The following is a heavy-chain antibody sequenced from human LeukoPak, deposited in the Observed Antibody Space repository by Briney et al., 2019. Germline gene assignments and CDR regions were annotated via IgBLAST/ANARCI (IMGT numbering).Heavy chain of an antibody. V-gene: IGHV3-23*01. CDR3: AKAWAAAGTFDS. CDR2: IIGSGGDT. Sequence: GGSLRLSCAASGFTFSSYAMSWVRQAPGKGLEWVSTIIGSGGDTYYADSVKGRFTISRDTSRITLYLQMNSLRAEDTAVYYCAKAWAAAGTFDSWGQGTLVTVSS. CDR1: GFTFSSYA. J-gene: IGHJ4*02. D-gene: IGHD6-13*01.